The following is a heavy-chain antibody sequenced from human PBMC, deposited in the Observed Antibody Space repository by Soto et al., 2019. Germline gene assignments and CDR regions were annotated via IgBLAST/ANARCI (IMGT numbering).Heavy chain of an antibody. Sequence: PGGSLRLSCHASGFNFDNYGMHWVRQAPGKGLEWVAVITYDGSNKYYADSVKGRFTISRDNSKNTLSLHLNTLKPEDTAVYHCAKDRVGGTFYTPLGFWGQGTLVTVSS. CDR1: GFNFDNYG. CDR3: AKDRVGGTFYTPLGF. V-gene: IGHV3-30*18. CDR2: ITYDGSNK. D-gene: IGHD1-7*01. J-gene: IGHJ4*02.